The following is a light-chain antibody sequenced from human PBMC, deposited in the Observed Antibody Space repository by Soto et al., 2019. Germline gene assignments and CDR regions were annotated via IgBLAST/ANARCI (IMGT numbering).Light chain of an antibody. CDR2: SAS. J-gene: IGKJ4*01. CDR1: QSVRND. V-gene: IGKV3-11*01. Sequence: EIVLTQSPATLSLSPGERATLSCRASQSVRNDLVWYHQKPGQAPRVLIYSASNRATGIPARFSGSGSGTEFTLTISSLEPEDFAVYYCQQRTNWHPTFGGGTKVEMK. CDR3: QQRTNWHPT.